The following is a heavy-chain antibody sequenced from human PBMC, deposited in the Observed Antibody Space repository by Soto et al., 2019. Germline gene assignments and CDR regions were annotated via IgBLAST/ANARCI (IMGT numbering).Heavy chain of an antibody. Sequence: GGSLRLSCAVSGFTFSGYGMHWVRQAPGKGLEWVAVISYDGSKKYYADSVKGRFTISRDNSKNPLYLKMNSLRAEDTAVYYCAKTIAVAGLHYFDYWGQGTPVTVSS. CDR2: ISYDGSKK. D-gene: IGHD6-19*01. J-gene: IGHJ4*02. CDR1: GFTFSGYG. CDR3: AKTIAVAGLHYFDY. V-gene: IGHV3-30*18.